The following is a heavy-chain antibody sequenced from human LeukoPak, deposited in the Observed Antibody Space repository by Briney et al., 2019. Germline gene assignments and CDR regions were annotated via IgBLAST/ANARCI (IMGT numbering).Heavy chain of an antibody. Sequence: ASVKVSCKASGGTFSSYAISWVRQATGQGLEWMGWMNPNSGNTGYAQKFQGRVTMTRNTSISTAYMELSSLRSEDTAVYYCASFGRGMAAGRWGQGTLVTVSS. CDR3: ASFGRGMAAGR. D-gene: IGHD6-13*01. J-gene: IGHJ4*02. CDR2: MNPNSGNT. CDR1: GGTFSSYA. V-gene: IGHV1-8*02.